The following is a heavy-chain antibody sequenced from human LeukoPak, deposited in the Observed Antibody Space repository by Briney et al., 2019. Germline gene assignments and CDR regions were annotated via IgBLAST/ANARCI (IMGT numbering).Heavy chain of an antibody. V-gene: IGHV3-48*02. Sequence: PGGSLRLSCAASGFTFSSYSMNWVRQAPGKGLEWVSYISSSSSTIYYADSVKGRFTIPRDNAKNSLYLQMNSLRDEDTAVYYCATKGRSSSSWYGNYYYGMDVWDQGTTVTVSS. D-gene: IGHD6-13*01. CDR2: ISSSSSTI. J-gene: IGHJ6*02. CDR3: ATKGRSSSSWYGNYYYGMDV. CDR1: GFTFSSYS.